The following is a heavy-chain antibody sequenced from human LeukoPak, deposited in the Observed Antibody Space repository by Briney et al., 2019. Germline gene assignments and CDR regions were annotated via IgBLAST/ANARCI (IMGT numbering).Heavy chain of an antibody. V-gene: IGHV3-21*01. CDR1: GFTSSSYS. CDR2: ISSSSSYI. Sequence: GGSLRLSCAASGFTSSSYSMNWVRQAPGKGLEWVSSISSSSSYIYYADSVKGRFTISRDNAKNSLYLQMNSLRAEDTAVYYCARVVTVAFFDYWGQGTLVTVSS. D-gene: IGHD4-23*01. CDR3: ARVVTVAFFDY. J-gene: IGHJ4*02.